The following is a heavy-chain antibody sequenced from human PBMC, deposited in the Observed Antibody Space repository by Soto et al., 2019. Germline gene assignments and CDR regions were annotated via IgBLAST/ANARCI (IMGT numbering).Heavy chain of an antibody. D-gene: IGHD3-22*01. Sequence: SETLSLTCTVSGTPINSSDFYWTWIRQAPGKGLEWVGYIYYSGTAFHNPSLKRRISRSVDTSKSQFSLNLKSVPAADTAVYYCASCYYFAGFPPDGLDVWGQGSTVIGSS. CDR2: IYYSGTA. V-gene: IGHV4-30-4*08. CDR1: GTPINSSDFY. CDR3: ASCYYFAGFPPDGLDV. J-gene: IGHJ6*02.